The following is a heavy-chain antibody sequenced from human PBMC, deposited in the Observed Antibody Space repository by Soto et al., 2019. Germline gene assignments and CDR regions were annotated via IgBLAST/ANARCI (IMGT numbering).Heavy chain of an antibody. V-gene: IGHV4-31*03. D-gene: IGHD3-16*01. CDR3: ARGGTYHELVPDN. CDR2: IYHSGST. J-gene: IGHJ4*02. Sequence: PSETLSLTCTVSGGSISSSSYYWGWIRQHPGKGLEWIGYIYHSGSTYYSPSLKSRATISVDTSKNQFSLKLSSVTAADTAVYYCARGGTYHELVPDNWGQGTLVTVSS. CDR1: GGSISSSSYY.